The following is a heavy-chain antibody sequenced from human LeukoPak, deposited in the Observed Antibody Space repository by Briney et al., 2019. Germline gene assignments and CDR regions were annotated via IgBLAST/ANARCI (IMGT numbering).Heavy chain of an antibody. CDR2: IGNTET. D-gene: IGHD5-18*01. Sequence: AGGSLRLSCATSGFPFETNAMSWVRQAPGKGLEWVATIGNTETFYADSVTGRFTISRDNSMNTVNLQMNTLRVEDTAIYYCAKDWIQFNRVFDCFDSWGQGTLVTVSS. V-gene: IGHV3-23*01. CDR1: GFPFETNA. CDR3: AKDWIQFNRVFDCFDS. J-gene: IGHJ4*02.